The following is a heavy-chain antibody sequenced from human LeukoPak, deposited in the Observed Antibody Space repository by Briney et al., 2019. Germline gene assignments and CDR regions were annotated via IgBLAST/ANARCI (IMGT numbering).Heavy chain of an antibody. CDR2: ISSSSSYI. CDR1: GFTFSSYS. J-gene: IGHJ5*02. D-gene: IGHD6-6*01. CDR3: ARGEYSSSAWFDP. V-gene: IGHV3-21*01. Sequence: SGGSLRLSCAASGFTFSSYSMNWVRQAPGKGLEWVSSISSSSSYIYYADSVKGRFTISRDSAKNSLYLQMNSLRAEDTAVYYCARGEYSSSAWFDPWGQGTLVTVSS.